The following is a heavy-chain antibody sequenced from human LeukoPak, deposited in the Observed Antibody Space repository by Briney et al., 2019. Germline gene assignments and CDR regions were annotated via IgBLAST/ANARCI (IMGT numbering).Heavy chain of an antibody. V-gene: IGHV1-24*01. Sequence: ASVKVSCKVSGYXLTELSMHWVRQAPGKGLEWMGGFDPEDGETIYAQKFQGRVTMTEDTSTDTAYMELSSLRSEDTAVYYCAKGDYYDSSGYYYGVHAFDIWGQGTMVTVSS. CDR1: GYXLTELS. CDR2: FDPEDGET. CDR3: AKGDYYDSSGYYYGVHAFDI. D-gene: IGHD3-22*01. J-gene: IGHJ3*02.